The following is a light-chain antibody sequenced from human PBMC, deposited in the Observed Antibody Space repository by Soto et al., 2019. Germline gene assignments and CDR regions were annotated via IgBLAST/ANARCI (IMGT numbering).Light chain of an antibody. Sequence: QSALTQPASVSGSPGQSITISCTGTRSDVGGYDFVSWYQQHPGKAPKLIIFDVTNRPSGVSHRFSASKSGNTASLTISGLQTEDEAAYYCSSYTSTSTLFVFGTGTQLTVL. J-gene: IGLJ7*01. CDR3: SSYTSTSTLFV. CDR2: DVT. CDR1: RSDVGGYDF. V-gene: IGLV2-14*01.